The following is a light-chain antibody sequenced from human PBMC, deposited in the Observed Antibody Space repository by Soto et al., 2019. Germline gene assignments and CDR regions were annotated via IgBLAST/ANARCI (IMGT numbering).Light chain of an antibody. Sequence: DIQMTQSPGSVSSSVGSLVTITCQASQDIATYLNWYQQKPGRAPTLLIYKASTLERGVPSRFSGSGSGTEYTLTISSLQPDDFASYYCQHYNSYSRTFGQGTKVDIK. J-gene: IGKJ1*01. V-gene: IGKV1-5*03. CDR2: KAS. CDR3: QHYNSYSRT. CDR1: QDIATY.